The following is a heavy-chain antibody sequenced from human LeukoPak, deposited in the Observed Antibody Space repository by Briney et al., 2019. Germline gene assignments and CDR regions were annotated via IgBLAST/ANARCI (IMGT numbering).Heavy chain of an antibody. CDR2: IIPIFGTA. V-gene: IGHV1-69*05. CDR1: GGTFSSYA. CDR3: ARGAMVRGVIIAYYYYYMDV. Sequence: ASVKVSCKASGGTFSSYAISWVRQAPGQGLEWMEGIIPIFGTANYAQKFQGRVTITTDESTGTAYMELSSLRSEDTAVYYCARGAMVRGVIIAYYYYYMDVWGKGTTVTVSS. J-gene: IGHJ6*03. D-gene: IGHD3-10*01.